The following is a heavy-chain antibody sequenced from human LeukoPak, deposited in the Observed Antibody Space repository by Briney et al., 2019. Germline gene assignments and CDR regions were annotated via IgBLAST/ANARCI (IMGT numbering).Heavy chain of an antibody. CDR2: VYSGGLT. V-gene: IGHV3-53*01. Sequence: GESLRLSCTASGFTFTTYWMSWVRQAPGKGLEWVSVVYSGGLTYYADSVKGRFTISRDNSKNTLYLQMNSLRAEDTAVYYCASRAVAGTDWGQGTLVTVSS. CDR1: GFTFTTYW. J-gene: IGHJ4*02. D-gene: IGHD6-19*01. CDR3: ASRAVAGTD.